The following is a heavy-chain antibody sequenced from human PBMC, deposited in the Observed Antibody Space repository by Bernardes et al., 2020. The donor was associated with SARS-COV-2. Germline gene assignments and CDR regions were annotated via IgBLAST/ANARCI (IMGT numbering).Heavy chain of an antibody. V-gene: IGHV3-33*01. CDR3: ARDRSATPSYYYYGMDV. CDR1: GFTFSSYG. J-gene: IGHJ6*02. CDR2: IWYDGSNK. D-gene: IGHD3-3*01. Sequence: GGSLRLSCAASGFTFSSYGMHWVRQAPGKGLEWVAVIWYDGSNKYYADSVKGRFTISRDNSKNTLYLQMNSLRAEDTAVYYCARDRSATPSYYYYGMDVWGQGTTVTVSS.